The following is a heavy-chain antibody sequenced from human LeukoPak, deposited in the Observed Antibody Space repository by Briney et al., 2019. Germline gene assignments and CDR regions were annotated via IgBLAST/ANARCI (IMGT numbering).Heavy chain of an antibody. CDR3: ARAGLASWFDP. V-gene: IGHV1-69*02. D-gene: IGHD6-6*01. Sequence: SVKVSCKASGGTFSSYTISWVRQAPGQGLEWMGRIIPILGIANYAQKFQGRVTITAYKSTSTAYMELSSLRSEDTAVYYCARAGLASWFDPWGQGTLVTVSS. CDR1: GGTFSSYT. CDR2: IIPILGIA. J-gene: IGHJ5*02.